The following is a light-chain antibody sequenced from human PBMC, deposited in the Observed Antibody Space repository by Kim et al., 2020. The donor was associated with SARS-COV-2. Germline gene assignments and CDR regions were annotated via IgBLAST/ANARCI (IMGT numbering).Light chain of an antibody. J-gene: IGLJ3*02. CDR2: QDS. CDR3: QAWDSSTADWV. Sequence: PGQTASITCSGDKLGDKYACWYQQKPGQSPVLVIYQDSKRPSGIPERFSGSNSGNTATLTISGTQAMDEADYYCQAWDSSTADWVFGGGTKLTVL. V-gene: IGLV3-1*01. CDR1: KLGDKY.